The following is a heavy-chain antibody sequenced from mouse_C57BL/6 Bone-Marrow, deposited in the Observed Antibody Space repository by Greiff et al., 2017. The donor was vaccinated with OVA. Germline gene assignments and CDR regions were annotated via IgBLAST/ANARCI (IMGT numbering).Heavy chain of an antibody. Sequence: QVQLQQPGAELVMPGASVKLSCKASGYTFTSYWMHWVKQRPGQGLEWIGEIDPSDSYTNYNQKFKGKSTLTVDKSSSTAYMQLSSLTSEDSAVYCCARSLGYGYDGDFDVWGTGTTVTVSS. CDR2: IDPSDSYT. J-gene: IGHJ1*03. D-gene: IGHD2-2*01. CDR1: GYTFTSYW. V-gene: IGHV1-69*01. CDR3: ARSLGYGYDGDFDV.